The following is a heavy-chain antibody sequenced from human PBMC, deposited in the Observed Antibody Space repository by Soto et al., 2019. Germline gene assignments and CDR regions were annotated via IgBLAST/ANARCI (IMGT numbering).Heavy chain of an antibody. CDR2: IYHSGST. CDR1: GGAISSGGFY. CDR3: ARGRNYDVLTGFNWFDP. J-gene: IGHJ5*02. Sequence: QVQLQESGPGLVKASQPLSLTCSVSGGAISSGGFYWGWIRQHPGKGLEWIGYIYHSGSTSYNPSLKSRVTISVDTSKNQFSLNLASVTAADTAVYYCARGRNYDVLTGFNWFDPWGRGTLVTVSS. D-gene: IGHD3-9*01. V-gene: IGHV4-31*03.